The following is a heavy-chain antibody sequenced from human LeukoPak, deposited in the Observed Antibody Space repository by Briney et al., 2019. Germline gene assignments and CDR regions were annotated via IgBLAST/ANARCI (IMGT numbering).Heavy chain of an antibody. D-gene: IGHD4-17*01. Sequence: SETLSLTCTVSGGSISSYYWSWIRQPAGKGLEWIGRVYTSGNINYNPSLKSRVTMSVDTSKNQFSLNLSSVTAADTAVYFCARDLSGDYADYWGQGTLVTVSS. J-gene: IGHJ4*01. CDR1: GGSISSYY. CDR2: VYTSGNI. V-gene: IGHV4-4*07. CDR3: ARDLSGDYADY.